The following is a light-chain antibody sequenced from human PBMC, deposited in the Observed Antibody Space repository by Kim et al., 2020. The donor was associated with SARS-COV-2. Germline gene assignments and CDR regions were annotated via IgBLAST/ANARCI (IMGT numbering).Light chain of an antibody. CDR2: GAS. CDR3: QQYNKWPPWT. J-gene: IGKJ1*01. CDR1: QSVSTN. Sequence: EIVMTQSPATLSVSPGDRTTLSCRASQSVSTNLAWYQHRPGQAPRLLIYGASTRATGIPAKFSGSLSGTEFTLTISSLHSEYFAVYYCQQYNKWPPWTCGKWTKVDI. V-gene: IGKV3-15*01.